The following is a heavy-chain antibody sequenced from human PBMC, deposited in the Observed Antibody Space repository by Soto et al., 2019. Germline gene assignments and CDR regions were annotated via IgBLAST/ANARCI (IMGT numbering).Heavy chain of an antibody. CDR1: GFTLSDHD. V-gene: IGHV3-72*01. CDR2: TREKASSNTT. CDR3: AREIFRWTAGGIFDF. D-gene: IGHD6-13*01. J-gene: IGHJ4*02. Sequence: EVQLVESGGGLVQPGGSLRLSCSASGFTLSDHDMDWVRQAPGKGLEWFGRTREKASSNTTEYAASVKCRSTISRDDSRFLLYLKMNVLITEETAVYYCAREIFRWTAGGIFDFWGQGTLVTVS.